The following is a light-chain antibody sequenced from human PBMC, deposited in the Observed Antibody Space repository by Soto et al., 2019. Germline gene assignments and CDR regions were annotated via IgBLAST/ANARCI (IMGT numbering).Light chain of an antibody. CDR3: MQGRYWAT. J-gene: IGKJ2*01. V-gene: IGKV2-30*01. CDR2: KVS. Sequence: EVVMTQSPLSLSDTLGQPASNSCRSTQSLEYSDGSTFLNWFQQRPGQSPRRLLYKVSNRDSGVPDRFSGSGSGTDFTLKISRVEAEDVGVYFCMQGRYWATFGQGTKLEIK. CDR1: QSLEYSDGSTF.